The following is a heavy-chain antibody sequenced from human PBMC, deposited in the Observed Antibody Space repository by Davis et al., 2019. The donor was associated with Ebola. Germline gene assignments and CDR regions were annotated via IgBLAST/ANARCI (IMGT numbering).Heavy chain of an antibody. D-gene: IGHD3-3*01. CDR1: GFTFSSYS. CDR3: ARGEAFWSGYYRVGWFDP. J-gene: IGHJ5*02. CDR2: ISSSTSYI. V-gene: IGHV3-21*01. Sequence: GESLKISCAASGFTFSSYSMNWVRQAPGKGLEWVSSISSSTSYIYYADSVKGRFTISRDNAKNSLYLQMNSLRAEDTAVYYCARGEAFWSGYYRVGWFDPWGQGTLVTVSS.